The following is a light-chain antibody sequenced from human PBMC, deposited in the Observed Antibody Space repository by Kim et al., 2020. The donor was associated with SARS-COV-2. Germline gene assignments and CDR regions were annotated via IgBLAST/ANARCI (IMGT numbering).Light chain of an antibody. V-gene: IGKV3-15*01. J-gene: IGKJ5*01. Sequence: EIVMTQSPATLSVSPGERATLSCWASQSVTTNLAWYQHKPGQAPRLLIYYASTRATGVPARFSGSGSGTEFTLTISGLQSEDSAVYYCQQYENWPPITFGQGTRREIK. CDR3: QQYENWPPIT. CDR2: YAS. CDR1: QSVTTN.